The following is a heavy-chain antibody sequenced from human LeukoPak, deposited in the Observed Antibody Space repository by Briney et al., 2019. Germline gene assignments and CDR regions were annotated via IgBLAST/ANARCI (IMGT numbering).Heavy chain of an antibody. D-gene: IGHD3-22*01. CDR2: VYYSGST. V-gene: IGHV4-61*01. CDR3: ARDNYYEGAFDV. Sequence: SETLSLTCTVSGGSVSSGSYYWSWIRQPPGKGLEWIGYVYYSGSTNYNPSLKSRVTISLDAPKNQFSLKLSSVTAADTAVYYCARDNYYEGAFDVWGQGTMVTVSS. J-gene: IGHJ3*01. CDR1: GGSVSSGSYY.